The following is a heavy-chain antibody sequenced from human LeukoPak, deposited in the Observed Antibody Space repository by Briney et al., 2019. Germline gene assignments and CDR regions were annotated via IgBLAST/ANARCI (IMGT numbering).Heavy chain of an antibody. V-gene: IGHV4-34*01. Sequence: SETLSLTCAVYGGSLSGYYWSWIRQPPGKGLEWIGEINHSGSTNYNPSLKSRVTISVDTSKNQFSLKLSSVTAADTAVYYCATPLGYGDPFDYWGQGTLVTVSS. D-gene: IGHD4-17*01. CDR2: INHSGST. CDR1: GGSLSGYY. J-gene: IGHJ4*02. CDR3: ATPLGYGDPFDY.